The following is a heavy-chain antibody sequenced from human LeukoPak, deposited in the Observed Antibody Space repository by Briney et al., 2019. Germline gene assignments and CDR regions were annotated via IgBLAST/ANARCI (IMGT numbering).Heavy chain of an antibody. CDR3: ARRPLWIVGATCNWFDP. J-gene: IGHJ5*02. Sequence: ASETLSLTCAVSGGSISSSNWWGWVRQPPGKGLEWIGEIYHSGSTNYNPSLKSRVTISVDKSKNQFSLKLSSVTAADTAVYYCARRPLWIVGATCNWFDPWGQGTLVTVSS. CDR1: GGSISSSNW. D-gene: IGHD1-26*01. CDR2: IYHSGST. V-gene: IGHV4-4*02.